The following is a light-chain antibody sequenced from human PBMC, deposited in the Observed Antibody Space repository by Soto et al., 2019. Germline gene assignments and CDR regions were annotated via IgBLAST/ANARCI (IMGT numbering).Light chain of an antibody. Sequence: DIQFMQSPPSLSASVGDRVTITCRASQSVRTYLNWYHQKPGKAPKLLIYGVSTLHSGVPSRFSGAGSGTDFTLTISSMQPEDFGNYYCQQSYSTPWTLGPGTKEDI. CDR3: QQSYSTPWT. CDR1: QSVRTY. CDR2: GVS. J-gene: IGKJ1*01. V-gene: IGKV1-39*01.